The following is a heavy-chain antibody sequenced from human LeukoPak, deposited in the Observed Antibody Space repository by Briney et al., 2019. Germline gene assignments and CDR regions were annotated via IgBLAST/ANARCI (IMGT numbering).Heavy chain of an antibody. CDR1: GYTFTGYY. CDR3: AREFQDIVVVPAGPGDY. V-gene: IGHV1-2*02. Sequence: AASVKVSCKASGYTFTGYYMHWVRQAPGQGLEWMGWINPNSGGTNYAQKFQGRVTMTRDTSISTAYMELSRLRSDDTAVYYCAREFQDIVVVPAGPGDYLGQGTLVPVFS. CDR2: INPNSGGT. D-gene: IGHD2-2*01. J-gene: IGHJ4*02.